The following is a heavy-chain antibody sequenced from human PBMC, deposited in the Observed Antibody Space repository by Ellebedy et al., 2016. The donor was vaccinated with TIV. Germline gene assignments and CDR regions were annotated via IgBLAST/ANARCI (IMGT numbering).Heavy chain of an antibody. CDR3: ASSGWDHYFDY. CDR2: ISYDGSNK. J-gene: IGHJ4*02. D-gene: IGHD6-19*01. CDR1: GFTFSSYA. Sequence: GGSLRLSXAASGFTFSSYAMHWVRQAPGKGLEWVAVISYDGSNKYYADSVKGRFTISRDNSKNTLYLQMNSLRAEDTAVYYCASSGWDHYFDYWGQGTLVTVSS. V-gene: IGHV3-30-3*01.